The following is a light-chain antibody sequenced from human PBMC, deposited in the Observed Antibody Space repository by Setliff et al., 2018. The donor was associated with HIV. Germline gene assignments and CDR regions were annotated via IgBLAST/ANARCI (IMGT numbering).Light chain of an antibody. CDR3: CSFAGSNTYV. J-gene: IGLJ1*01. CDR1: SSDVGGYNL. V-gene: IGLV2-23*02. Sequence: QSALAQPASVSGSPGQSITIFCTGTSSDVGGYNLVSWYQHHPDKAPKLIIYEVRERPSGVSNRFSGSKSGNTASLTISGLQAEDGADYYCCSFAGSNTYVFGPGTKVTVL. CDR2: EVR.